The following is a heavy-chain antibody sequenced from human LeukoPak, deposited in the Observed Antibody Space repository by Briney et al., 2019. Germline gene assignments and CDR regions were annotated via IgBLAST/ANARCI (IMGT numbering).Heavy chain of an antibody. CDR3: AGDSSDILTGYYHF. CDR2: INPNSGRT. CDR1: GYSFNDYY. D-gene: IGHD3-9*01. V-gene: IGHV1-2*02. Sequence: ASVKVSCKTSGYSFNDYYLHWVRQAPGQGLEWMGWINPNSGRTHYAPKFQGRVTLTTDTSITTAYMELSSLISGDTALYYCAGDSSDILTGYYHFWGQGTLVTVSS. J-gene: IGHJ4*02.